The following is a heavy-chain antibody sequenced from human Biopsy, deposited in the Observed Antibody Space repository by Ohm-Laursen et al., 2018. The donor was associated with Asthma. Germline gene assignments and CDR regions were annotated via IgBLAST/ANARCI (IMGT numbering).Heavy chain of an antibody. Sequence: ASVNASCNASGYTFTSYGISWVRQPPGQGLGWMGWISAYNGNTNYAQKLQGRVTMTTDTSTSTAYMELRSLRADDTAVYFCARDGPVGAPSDYWGQGTLVTVSS. V-gene: IGHV1-18*04. CDR3: ARDGPVGAPSDY. CDR2: ISAYNGNT. CDR1: GYTFTSYG. D-gene: IGHD1-26*01. J-gene: IGHJ4*02.